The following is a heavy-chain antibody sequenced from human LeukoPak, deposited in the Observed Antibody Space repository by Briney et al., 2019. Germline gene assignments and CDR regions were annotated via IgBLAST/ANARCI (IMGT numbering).Heavy chain of an antibody. CDR3: ARGNDYGDYGSPNWFDP. Sequence: ASVKVSCKASGYTFTSYAMNWVRQAPGQGLEWMGWINTNTGNPTYAQGFTGRFVFSLDTSVSTAYLQISSLKAEDTAVYYCARGNDYGDYGSPNWFDPWGQGTLVTVSS. V-gene: IGHV7-4-1*02. CDR1: GYTFTSYA. J-gene: IGHJ5*02. D-gene: IGHD4-17*01. CDR2: INTNTGNP.